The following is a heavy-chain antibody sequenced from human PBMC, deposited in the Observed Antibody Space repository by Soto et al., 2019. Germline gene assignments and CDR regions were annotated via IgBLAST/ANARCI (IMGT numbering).Heavy chain of an antibody. CDR1: GFTFSNYA. Sequence: LRLSCAASGFTFSNYAMNWVRQAPGKGLEWVSAISNSFSDGNTHYADSVKGRFTISRDNDKNTVFLEMNSLRAEDPAVYYCAKVFSPERGIYFDYWGQGTLVTVSS. D-gene: IGHD1-1*01. V-gene: IGHV3-23*01. CDR2: ISNSFSDGNT. J-gene: IGHJ4*02. CDR3: AKVFSPERGIYFDY.